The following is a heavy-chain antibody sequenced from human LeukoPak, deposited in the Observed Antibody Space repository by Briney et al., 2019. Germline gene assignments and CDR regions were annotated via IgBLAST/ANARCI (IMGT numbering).Heavy chain of an antibody. CDR2: INHSGST. V-gene: IGHV4-34*01. D-gene: IGHD3-10*01. Sequence: SETLSLTCAVYGGSFSGYYWSWIRQPPGKGLEWIGEINHSGSTNYNPSLKSRVTISVDTSKNQFSLKLSSVTAADTAEYYCARVWVRYYGSGSYYKGRYSDYWGQGTLVTVSS. CDR1: GGSFSGYY. J-gene: IGHJ4*02. CDR3: ARVWVRYYGSGSYYKGRYSDY.